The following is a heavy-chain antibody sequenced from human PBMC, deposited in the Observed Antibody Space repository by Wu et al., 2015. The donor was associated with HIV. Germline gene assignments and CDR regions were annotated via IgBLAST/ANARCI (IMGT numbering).Heavy chain of an antibody. CDR1: GYTFSNSG. CDR3: GRVWGCGFTTCYWRVDV. J-gene: IGHJ6*02. V-gene: IGHV1-18*01. CDR2: IMGDSGST. Sequence: QVRLVQSGVEVKKPGASVKVSCKTYGYTFSNSGVSWIRQAPGQGLEYMGWIMGDSGSTNYAQRFQGRVTMTIDTSTNTGYLELGSLRSDDTAVYYCGRVWGCGFTTCYWRVDVWGQGTTVIVS. D-gene: IGHD2-21*01.